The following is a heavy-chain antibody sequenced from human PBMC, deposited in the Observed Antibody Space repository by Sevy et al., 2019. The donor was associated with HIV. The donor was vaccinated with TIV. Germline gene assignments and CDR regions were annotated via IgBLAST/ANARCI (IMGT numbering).Heavy chain of an antibody. CDR3: ARENQPLLYFDY. CDR2: IYYSGST. Sequence: SETLSLTCTVSGGSISSYYWSWIRQPPGKGLEWIGYIYYSGSTNYNPSLKSRVTISVDTSKNQFSLKLGSVTAADTAVYYWARENQPLLYFDYWGQGTLVTVSS. CDR1: GGSISSYY. J-gene: IGHJ4*02. D-gene: IGHD2-2*01. V-gene: IGHV4-59*13.